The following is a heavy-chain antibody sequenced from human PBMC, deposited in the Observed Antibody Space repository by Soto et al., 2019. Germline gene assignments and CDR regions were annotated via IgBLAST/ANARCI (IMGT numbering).Heavy chain of an antibody. D-gene: IGHD2-2*02. J-gene: IGHJ5*02. Sequence: ASVKVSCKASGYTFTSYDVNWVRQATGQGLEWMGWMNPNSGNTGYAQKFQGRVTMTRNTSISTAYMELSSLRSEDTAVYYCARGSRYCSSTSCSTGYWFDPWGQGTLVTVSS. CDR3: ARGSRYCSSTSCSTGYWFDP. V-gene: IGHV1-8*01. CDR1: GYTFTSYD. CDR2: MNPNSGNT.